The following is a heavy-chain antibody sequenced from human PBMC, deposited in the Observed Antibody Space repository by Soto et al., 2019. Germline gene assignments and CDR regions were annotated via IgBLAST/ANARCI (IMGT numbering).Heavy chain of an antibody. J-gene: IGHJ4*02. CDR3: AMGVVVVVPAAIPIFDY. CDR2: IIPIFGTA. V-gene: IGHV1-69*06. Sequence: ASVKVSCKASGGTFSSYAISWVRQAPGQGLEWMGGIIPIFGTANYAQKFQGRVTITADKSTSTAYMELSSLRSEDTAVYYCAMGVVVVVPAAIPIFDYWGRGTLVTVSS. CDR1: GGTFSSYA. D-gene: IGHD2-2*01.